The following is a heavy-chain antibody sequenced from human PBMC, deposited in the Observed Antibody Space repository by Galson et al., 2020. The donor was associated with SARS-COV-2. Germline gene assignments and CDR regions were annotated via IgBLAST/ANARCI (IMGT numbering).Heavy chain of an antibody. CDR1: GFTFSSYG. CDR3: AKGPMVLLWFGEFQFDP. D-gene: IGHD3-10*01. CDR2: ISYDGSNK. Sequence: GESLKISCAASGFTFSSYGMHWVRQAPGKGLEWVAVISYDGSNKYYADSVKGRFTISRDNSKNTLYLQMNSLRAEDTAVYYCAKGPMVLLWFGEFQFDPWGQGTLVTVSS. J-gene: IGHJ5*02. V-gene: IGHV3-30*18.